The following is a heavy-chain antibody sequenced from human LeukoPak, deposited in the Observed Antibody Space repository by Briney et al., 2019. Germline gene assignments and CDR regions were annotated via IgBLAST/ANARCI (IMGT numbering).Heavy chain of an antibody. CDR2: ISGSGGNT. D-gene: IGHD6-13*01. J-gene: IGHJ4*02. Sequence: GGSLRPSCAASGFTFSSYAMSWVRQAPGKGLEWVSAISGSGGNTYYAGSVKGRFTISRDNSKNTLYLQMNSLRAEDTAVYYCAKGLLGSSWLTFDSWGQGTLVTVSS. CDR1: GFTFSSYA. CDR3: AKGLLGSSWLTFDS. V-gene: IGHV3-23*01.